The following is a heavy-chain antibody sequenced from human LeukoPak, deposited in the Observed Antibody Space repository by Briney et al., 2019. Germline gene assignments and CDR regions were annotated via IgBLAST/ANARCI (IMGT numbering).Heavy chain of an antibody. CDR1: GFTFGSYW. CDR2: INADGSDT. Sequence: GGSLRLSCAASGFTFGSYWMHWVRQAPGQGPVWVARINADGSDTMYADAVKGRFTISRDNAKNSLYLQMNSLRAEDTAVYYCARDLHRDGYNWPYFDYWGQGTLVTVSP. J-gene: IGHJ4*02. V-gene: IGHV3-74*03. CDR3: ARDLHRDGYNWPYFDY. D-gene: IGHD5-24*01.